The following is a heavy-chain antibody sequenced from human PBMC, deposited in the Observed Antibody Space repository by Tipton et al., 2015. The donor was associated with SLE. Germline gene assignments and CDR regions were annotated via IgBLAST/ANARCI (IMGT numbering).Heavy chain of an antibody. CDR3: ARLIAARLPFDY. V-gene: IGHV4-34*01. CDR1: GGSFSGYY. J-gene: IGHJ4*02. D-gene: IGHD6-6*01. CDR2: INHSGST. Sequence: TLSLTCAVYGGSFSGYYWSWIRQPPGKGLEWIGEINHSGSTKYNPSLKSRVTISVDTSNKQFSLNLSSVTAADTAVYYCARLIAARLPFDYWGQGTLVTVSS.